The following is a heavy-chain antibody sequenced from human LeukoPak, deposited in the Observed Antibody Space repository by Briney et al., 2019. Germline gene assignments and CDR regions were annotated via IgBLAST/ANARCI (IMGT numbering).Heavy chain of an antibody. CDR1: EFTFRTYS. V-gene: IGHV3-21*01. J-gene: IGHJ4*02. CDR3: TKESESYDSSGSTFDY. Sequence: GGSLRLSCAASEFTFRTYSMNWVRQEPGKGLEWVASISSRSEYIYYADSVKGRFTISRDNSKNTLSLQMNSLRTEDTAVYYCTKESESYDSSGSTFDYWGQGALVTVSS. D-gene: IGHD3-22*01. CDR2: ISSRSEYI.